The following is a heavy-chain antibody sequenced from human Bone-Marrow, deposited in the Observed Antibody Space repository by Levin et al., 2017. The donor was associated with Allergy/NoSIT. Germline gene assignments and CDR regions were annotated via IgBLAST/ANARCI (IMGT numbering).Heavy chain of an antibody. Sequence: SCAASGFTFSDSSMIWIRQAPGTGLEWASYITSPNDYTNYADPVKGRFTISRDNAKKSLSLQMNSLRAEDTAIYYCAIYHLSARWFDPWGQGTLVTVSS. CDR2: ITSPNDYT. CDR3: AIYHLSARWFDP. CDR1: GFTFSDSS. D-gene: IGHD2-2*02. V-gene: IGHV3-11*06. J-gene: IGHJ5*02.